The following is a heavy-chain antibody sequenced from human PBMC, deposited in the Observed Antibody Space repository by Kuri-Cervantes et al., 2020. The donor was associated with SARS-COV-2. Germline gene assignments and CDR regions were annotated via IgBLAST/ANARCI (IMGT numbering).Heavy chain of an antibody. CDR3: TRLSYYGSGNQSYRRIDY. Sequence: SGPTLVKPTQTLTLTCTFSGFSLSTSGVGVGWIRQPPGKALEWLALIYWDDDKRYSPSLKSRLTITKDTSKNQVVLTMTNMDPVDTATYYCTRLSYYGSGNQSYRRIDYWGQGILVTVSS. CDR1: GFSLSTSGVG. D-gene: IGHD3-10*01. J-gene: IGHJ4*02. V-gene: IGHV2-5*02. CDR2: IYWDDDK.